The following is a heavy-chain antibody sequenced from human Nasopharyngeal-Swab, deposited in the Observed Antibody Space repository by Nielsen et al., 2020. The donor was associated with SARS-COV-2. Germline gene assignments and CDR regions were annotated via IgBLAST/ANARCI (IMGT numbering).Heavy chain of an antibody. J-gene: IGHJ6*02. CDR3: AKDIYSSSWTPWYYYYGMDV. D-gene: IGHD6-13*01. V-gene: IGHV3-43*01. CDR2: ISWDGGST. Sequence: GESLKISCAASGFTFDDYTMHWVRQAPGKGLEWVSLISWDGGSTYYADSVKGRFTIFRDNSKNSLYLQMNSLRTEDTALYYCAKDIYSSSWTPWYYYYGMDVWGQGTTVTVSS. CDR1: GFTFDDYT.